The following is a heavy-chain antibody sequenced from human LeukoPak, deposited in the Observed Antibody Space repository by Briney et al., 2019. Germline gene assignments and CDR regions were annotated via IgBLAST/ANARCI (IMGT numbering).Heavy chain of an antibody. D-gene: IGHD6-19*01. V-gene: IGHV3-74*01. CDR2: INTDGTVT. CDR1: GFTFSKYC. Sequence: GGSLRLSCAASGFTFSKYCMLWVRQAPGKGLESVSRINTDGTVTTYADSVKGRFTVSRDNADNTMFLQMNSVRDEDTAVYYCATKQWLAPPPDSWGQGTPVTVSS. J-gene: IGHJ4*02. CDR3: ATKQWLAPPPDS.